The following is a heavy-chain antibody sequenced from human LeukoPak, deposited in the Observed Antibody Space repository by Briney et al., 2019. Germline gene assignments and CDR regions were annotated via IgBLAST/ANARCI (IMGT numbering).Heavy chain of an antibody. Sequence: GGSLRLSCAASGFNFGSYSMTWVRQAPGKGLEWVAVISYDGSNKYYADSVKGRFTISRDNSKNTLYLQMNSLRAEDTAVYYCAKGGYDRYFDYWGQGTLVTVSS. CDR2: ISYDGSNK. CDR3: AKGGYDRYFDY. CDR1: GFNFGSYS. D-gene: IGHD1-1*01. V-gene: IGHV3-30*04. J-gene: IGHJ4*02.